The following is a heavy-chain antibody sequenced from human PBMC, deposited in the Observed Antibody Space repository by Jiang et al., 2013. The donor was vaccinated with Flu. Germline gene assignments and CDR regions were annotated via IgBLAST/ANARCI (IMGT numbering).Heavy chain of an antibody. Sequence: GLVKPSETLSLTCTVSGDSISSYYWNWIRQPPGKGLEWIGYFYFSGSTNYNPSLKSRVTISVDTSKNQFSLKLSSVTAADTAVYYCARAYLYYFDYWGQGTLVTVSS. CDR3: ARAYLYYFDY. V-gene: IGHV4-59*08. D-gene: IGHD2/OR15-2a*01. CDR1: GDSISSYY. CDR2: FYFSGST. J-gene: IGHJ4*02.